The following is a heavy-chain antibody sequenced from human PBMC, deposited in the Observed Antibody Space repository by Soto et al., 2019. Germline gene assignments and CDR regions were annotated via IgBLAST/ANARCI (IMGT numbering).Heavy chain of an antibody. V-gene: IGHV1-2*04. CDR2: INPNSGGT. CDR1: GYTFTGYY. Sequence: ASMKVSCNASGYTFTGYYMHWVRQAPGQGLEWMGWINPNSGGTNYAQKFQGWVTMTRDTSISTAYMELSRLRSDDTAVYYCARSGYSRWYYFDYWGQGTLVTVSS. CDR3: ARSGYSRWYYFDY. J-gene: IGHJ4*02. D-gene: IGHD6-13*01.